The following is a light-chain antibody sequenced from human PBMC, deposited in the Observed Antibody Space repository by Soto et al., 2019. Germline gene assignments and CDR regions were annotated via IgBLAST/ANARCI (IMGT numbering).Light chain of an antibody. CDR1: SSNIGSNY. CDR3: AAWDDSLSGQV. J-gene: IGLJ3*02. V-gene: IGLV1-47*01. Sequence: QSVLTQPPSASGTPGQRGTISCSGSSSNIGSNYVYWYQQLPGTAPKLLIYRNNQRPSGVPDRFSGSKSGTSASLAISGLRSEDEDDYYCAAWDDSLSGQVFGGGTKVTVL. CDR2: RNN.